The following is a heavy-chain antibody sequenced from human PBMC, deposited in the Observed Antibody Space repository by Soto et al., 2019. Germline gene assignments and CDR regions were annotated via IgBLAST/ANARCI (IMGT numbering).Heavy chain of an antibody. J-gene: IGHJ4*02. CDR3: ARDDGTAYYDILTGYCPGSLFDY. Sequence: QVQLVQSGAEVKKPGASVKVSCKASGYTFTSYGISWVRQAPGQGLEWRGWISAYNGNTNYAQKLQGRVTMTTDTSTRTAYMELRRLRSDDTAVYYCARDDGTAYYDILTGYCPGSLFDYWGQGTLVTVSS. D-gene: IGHD3-9*01. CDR2: ISAYNGNT. V-gene: IGHV1-18*04. CDR1: GYTFTSYG.